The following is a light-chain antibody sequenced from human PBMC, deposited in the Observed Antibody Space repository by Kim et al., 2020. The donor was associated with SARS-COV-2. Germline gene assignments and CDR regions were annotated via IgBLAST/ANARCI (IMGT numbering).Light chain of an antibody. J-gene: IGKJ2*01. V-gene: IGKV3-15*01. CDR1: QSVSSN. CDR2: GAS. Sequence: EIVMTQSPATLSVSPGERATLYCRASQSVSSNLAWYQQKPGQAPRLLIYGASTRATGIPARFTGSGSGTEFTLTISSLQSEDFAVYYCQQHDNWPPFTFGQGTKLEI. CDR3: QQHDNWPPFT.